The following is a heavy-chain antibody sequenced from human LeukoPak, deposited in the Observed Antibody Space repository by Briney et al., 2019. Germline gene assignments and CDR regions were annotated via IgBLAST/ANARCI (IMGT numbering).Heavy chain of an antibody. CDR1: GYTFTGYY. Sequence: ASVKVSCKASGYTFTGYYMHWVRQAPGQGLEWMGWINPNSGGTNYAQKFQGRVTMTRDTSISTAYMELSSLRSEDTAVYYCARTHQGGGLRYFDTTPFDYWGQGTLVTVSS. CDR3: ARTHQGGGLRYFDTTPFDY. CDR2: INPNSGGT. V-gene: IGHV1-2*02. D-gene: IGHD3-9*01. J-gene: IGHJ4*02.